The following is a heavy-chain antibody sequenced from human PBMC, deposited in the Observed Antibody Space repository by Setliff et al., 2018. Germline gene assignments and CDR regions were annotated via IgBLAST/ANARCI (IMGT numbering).Heavy chain of an antibody. CDR1: GYSFSTCW. V-gene: IGHV5-51*01. CDR2: IYPGDSIT. Sequence: GESLKISCQGSGYSFSTCWIGWVRQMPGKGLEWMGIIYPGDSITRYSPSFQGQVTISVDKSINTAYLQWSSLRASDTAIYYCARRGSGSYYGWFDPWGQGTLVTVSS. D-gene: IGHD3-10*01. J-gene: IGHJ5*02. CDR3: ARRGSGSYYGWFDP.